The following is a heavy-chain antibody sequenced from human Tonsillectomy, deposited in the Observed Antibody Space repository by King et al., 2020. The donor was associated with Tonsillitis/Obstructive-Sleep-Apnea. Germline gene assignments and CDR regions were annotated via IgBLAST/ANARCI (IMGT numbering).Heavy chain of an antibody. CDR2: IYYSGST. V-gene: IGHV4-59*01. CDR1: GGSISSYY. D-gene: IGHD3-10*01. CDR3: ARRRSSSGSYAFDI. J-gene: IGHJ3*02. Sequence: QLQESGPGLVKPSETLSLTCTVSGGSISSYYWSWIRQPPGKGLDWIVYIYYSGSTNYKPSLKSRVTISVDTSKNQFSLKLSSVTAADTAVYYCARRRSSSGSYAFDIWGQGTMVTVSS.